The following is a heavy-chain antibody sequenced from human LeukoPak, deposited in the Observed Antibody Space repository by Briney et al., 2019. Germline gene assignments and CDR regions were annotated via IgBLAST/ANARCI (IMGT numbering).Heavy chain of an antibody. Sequence: GGSLRLSCAASGFTFSTYWMHWVRQAPGKGLVWVSRINSDGSIITYADSVKGRFTISRDNAKNTLYLQMNSLRAEDTAVYYCARGSGYYYVDYWGQGSLVTVSS. D-gene: IGHD3-3*01. CDR3: ARGSGYYYVDY. CDR2: INSDGSII. V-gene: IGHV3-74*01. CDR1: GFTFSTYW. J-gene: IGHJ4*02.